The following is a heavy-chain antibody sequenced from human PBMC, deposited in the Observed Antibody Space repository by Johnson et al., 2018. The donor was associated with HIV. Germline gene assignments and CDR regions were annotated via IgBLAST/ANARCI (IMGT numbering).Heavy chain of an antibody. D-gene: IGHD3-22*01. CDR3: ARGDYYDSSGYFSDAFDI. V-gene: IGHV3-30*04. J-gene: IGHJ3*02. Sequence: QVQLVESGGGVVQPGRSLRLSCAASGFTFSSYAMHWVRQAPGKGLEWVAVISYDGSNKYYADSVKGRLTISRDNAKNSLYLQMNSLRAEDTAVYYCARGDYYDSSGYFSDAFDIWGQGTMVTVSS. CDR1: GFTFSSYA. CDR2: ISYDGSNK.